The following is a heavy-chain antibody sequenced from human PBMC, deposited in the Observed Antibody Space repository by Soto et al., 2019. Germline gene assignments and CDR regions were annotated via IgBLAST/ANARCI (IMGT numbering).Heavy chain of an antibody. Sequence: SQTLSLTCTVSGGSISSYYWSWIRQPPGKGLEWIGYIYYSGSTNYNPSLKSRVTISVDTSKNQFSLKLSSVTAADPAVYYCARHVNDDSSGFYGMDVWGQGTTVTVSS. J-gene: IGHJ6*02. CDR2: IYYSGST. CDR3: ARHVNDDSSGFYGMDV. D-gene: IGHD3-22*01. CDR1: GGSISSYY. V-gene: IGHV4-59*08.